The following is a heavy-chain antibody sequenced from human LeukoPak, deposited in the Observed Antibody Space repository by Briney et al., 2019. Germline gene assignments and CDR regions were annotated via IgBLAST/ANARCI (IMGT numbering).Heavy chain of an antibody. Sequence: KTSETLSLTCTVSGGSINSYYWSWIRQPPGKGLEWIGYIYYSGSTNYNPSLKSRVTISVDTSKNQFSLKLSSVTAADTAVYYCARNLGDYWGQGTLVTVSS. CDR1: GGSINSYY. D-gene: IGHD3-16*01. CDR3: ARNLGDY. CDR2: IYYSGST. J-gene: IGHJ4*02. V-gene: IGHV4-59*08.